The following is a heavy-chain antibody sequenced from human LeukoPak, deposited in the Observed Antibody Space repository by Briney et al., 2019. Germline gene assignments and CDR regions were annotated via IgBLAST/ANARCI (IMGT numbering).Heavy chain of an antibody. J-gene: IGHJ4*02. D-gene: IGHD6-6*01. CDR3: ARDMGGMAARPIDY. CDR1: GFTFSSYS. CDR2: ISSSSSYI. V-gene: IGHV3-21*01. Sequence: KAGGSLRLSCAASGFTFSSYSMNWVRQAPGKGLEWVSSISSSSSYICYADSVKGRFTISRDNAKNSLYLQMNSLRAEDTAVYYCARDMGGMAARPIDYWGQGTLVTVSS.